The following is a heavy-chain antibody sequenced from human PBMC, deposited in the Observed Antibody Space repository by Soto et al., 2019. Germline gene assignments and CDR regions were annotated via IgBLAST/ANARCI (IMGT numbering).Heavy chain of an antibody. V-gene: IGHV3-23*01. Sequence: EVELLESGGGLVQPGGSLRLSCVAPGFTFKNYDMRWIRQAPGKGLEWVSGISGSGGVTYYADSVKGRFTISRDNSKNTLYLQMNSLRAEDTAIYYCAKNRQFRSYYESAGHYDNWGQGTLVTVSS. D-gene: IGHD3-10*01. CDR3: AKNRQFRSYYESAGHYDN. CDR1: GFTFKNYD. J-gene: IGHJ4*02. CDR2: ISGSGGVT.